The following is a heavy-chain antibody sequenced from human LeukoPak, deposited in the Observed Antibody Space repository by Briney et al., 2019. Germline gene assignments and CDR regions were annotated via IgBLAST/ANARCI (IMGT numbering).Heavy chain of an antibody. CDR1: GFTFSSYG. CDR3: ARDSVIAAAGIDY. V-gene: IGHV3-33*01. D-gene: IGHD6-13*01. CDR2: IWYDRSNK. J-gene: IGHJ4*02. Sequence: GRSLRLSCAASGFTFSSYGMHWVRQAPGKGLEWVAVIWYDRSNKYYADSVKGRFTISRDNSKNTLYLQMNSLRAEDTAVYYCARDSVIAAAGIDYWGQETLVTVSS.